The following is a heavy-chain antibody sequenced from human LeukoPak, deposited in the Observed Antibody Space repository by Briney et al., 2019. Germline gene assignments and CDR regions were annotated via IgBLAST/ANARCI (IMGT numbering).Heavy chain of an antibody. CDR1: GGSISNYY. Sequence: SETLSLTFTVSGGSISNYYWSWVRQPPGKGLEWIGYIYVRGSTNYNPSLESRVTISVDTSKNQVSLKLISVTAADTAVYYCARHQYDSSWSPFDYWGQGTLVTVSS. J-gene: IGHJ4*02. V-gene: IGHV4-59*08. CDR3: ARHQYDSSWSPFDY. CDR2: IYVRGST. D-gene: IGHD6-13*01.